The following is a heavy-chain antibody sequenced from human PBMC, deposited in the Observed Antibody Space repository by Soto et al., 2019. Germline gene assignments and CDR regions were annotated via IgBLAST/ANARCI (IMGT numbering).Heavy chain of an antibody. CDR1: GFTFVMYA. CDR3: ARAGWFAEGYFDF. Sequence: AAVKVSCKASGFTFVMYAIHWVRQAPGQGLEWMAWINAGNGHTTYSQKFQGRVTITRDTSARTVYMELRSLRFEDTATYYCARAGWFAEGYFDFWGQGTPVTVSA. J-gene: IGHJ4*02. V-gene: IGHV1-3*01. CDR2: INAGNGHT. D-gene: IGHD3-10*01.